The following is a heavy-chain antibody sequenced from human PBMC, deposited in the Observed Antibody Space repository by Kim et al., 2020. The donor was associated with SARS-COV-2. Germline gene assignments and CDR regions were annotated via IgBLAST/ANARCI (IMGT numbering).Heavy chain of an antibody. CDR2: IKSKTDGGTT. D-gene: IGHD2-2*01. V-gene: IGHV3-15*01. CDR1: GFTFSNAW. Sequence: GGSLRLSCAASGFTFSNAWMSWVRQAPGKGLEWVGRIKSKTDGGTTDYAAPVKGRFTISRDDSKNTLYLQMNSLKTEDTAVYYCTTDGLSIVVVPAAMPNYYYYGMDVWGQGTTVTVSS. CDR3: TTDGLSIVVVPAAMPNYYYYGMDV. J-gene: IGHJ6*02.